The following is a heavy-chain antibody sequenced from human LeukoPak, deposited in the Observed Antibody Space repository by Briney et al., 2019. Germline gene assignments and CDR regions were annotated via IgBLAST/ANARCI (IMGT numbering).Heavy chain of an antibody. Sequence: SVKVFCKASGGTFSSYAISWVRQAPGQGLEWMGRIIPIFGTANYAQKLQGRVTITTDESTSTACMELSSLRSEDTAVYYCASLSRGSFEQLGRPWGQGTLVTVSS. CDR1: GGTFSSYA. CDR3: ASLSRGSFEQLGRP. V-gene: IGHV1-69*05. D-gene: IGHD6-6*01. CDR2: IIPIFGTA. J-gene: IGHJ5*02.